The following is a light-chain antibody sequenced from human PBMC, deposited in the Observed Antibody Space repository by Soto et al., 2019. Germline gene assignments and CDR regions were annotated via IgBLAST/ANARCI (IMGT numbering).Light chain of an antibody. J-gene: IGKJ1*01. CDR3: QQYSNWPWT. CDR2: GAS. CDR1: QSVSNN. V-gene: IGKV3-15*01. Sequence: EIVLTQSPGTLSLSPGERATLSCRASQSVSNNYLAWYQQKPGQAPRLLIYGASTRATGVPARFSGSGSGTEFTLTISSLQSEDFAFYYCQQYSNWPWTFGQGTKVDI.